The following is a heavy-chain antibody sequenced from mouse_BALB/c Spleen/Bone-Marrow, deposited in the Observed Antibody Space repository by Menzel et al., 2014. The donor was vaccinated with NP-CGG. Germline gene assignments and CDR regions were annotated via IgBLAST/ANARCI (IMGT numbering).Heavy chain of an antibody. CDR1: GFSLTSYG. D-gene: IGHD2-1*01. J-gene: IGHJ4*01. Sequence: VKVVESGPGLVAPSQSLSITCTVSGFSLTSYGVHWVCQPPGKGLEWLGVIWAGGSTNYNSALMSRLSISKDSSKSQVFLKMNSLQTDDTAMYYCARDENYYGNYGTMDYWGQGTSVTVSS. V-gene: IGHV2-9*02. CDR3: ARDENYYGNYGTMDY. CDR2: IWAGGST.